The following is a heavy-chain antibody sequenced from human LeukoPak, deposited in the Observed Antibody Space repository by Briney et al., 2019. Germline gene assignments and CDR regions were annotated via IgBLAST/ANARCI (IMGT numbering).Heavy chain of an antibody. J-gene: IGHJ4*02. Sequence: GRSLRLACAASGFTFSSYAMHWVRQAPGKGLEWVAVMSYDVSNKYYADSVKGRFTISRDNSKNTLYLQMNSLRAEDTAVYYCARDDSLYSSSWYPFGYWGQGTLVTVSS. D-gene: IGHD6-13*01. CDR1: GFTFSSYA. CDR2: MSYDVSNK. CDR3: ARDDSLYSSSWYPFGY. V-gene: IGHV3-30-3*01.